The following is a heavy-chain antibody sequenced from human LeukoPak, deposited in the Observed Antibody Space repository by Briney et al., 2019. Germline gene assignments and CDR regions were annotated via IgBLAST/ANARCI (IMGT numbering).Heavy chain of an antibody. CDR3: ARDSGGTIYGDSLDY. CDR1: GYTFTGYY. Sequence: ASVKVSCKASGYTFTGYYMHGVRQAPGQGLEWMGRINPNSGGTNYAQKFQGRVTMTRHTSISTAYMELSRLRSDDTAVYYCARDSGGTIYGDSLDYWGQGTLVTVSS. D-gene: IGHD4-17*01. J-gene: IGHJ4*02. CDR2: INPNSGGT. V-gene: IGHV1-2*06.